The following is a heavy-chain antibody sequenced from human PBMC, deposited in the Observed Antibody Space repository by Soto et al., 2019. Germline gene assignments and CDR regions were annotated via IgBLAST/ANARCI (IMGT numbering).Heavy chain of an antibody. CDR3: ARDGEHLNWDDYYYYGMDV. D-gene: IGHD1-1*01. J-gene: IGHJ6*02. V-gene: IGHV1-46*01. CDR1: VYTFTSYY. Sequence: ASVKVSCKASVYTFTSYYMHWVRQAPGQGLEWMGIINPSGGSTSYAQKFQGRVTMTRDTSTSTVYMELSSLRSEDTAVYYCARDGEHLNWDDYYYYGMDVWGQGTTVTVSS. CDR2: INPSGGST.